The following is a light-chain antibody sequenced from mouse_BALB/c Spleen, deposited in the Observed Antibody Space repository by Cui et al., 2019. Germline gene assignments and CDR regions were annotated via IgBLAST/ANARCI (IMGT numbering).Light chain of an antibody. V-gene: IGKV4-68*01. J-gene: IGKJ2*01. CDR2: LTS. CDR3: QQWSSNPRT. Sequence: VLTKSPAFMSASPGEKVTMTCSASSSVSYMYWYQQKPRSSPKPWIYLTSNLASGVPARFSGSGSGTSYSLTISSMEAEDAATYYCQQWSSNPRTFGGGTKLEIK. CDR1: SSVSY.